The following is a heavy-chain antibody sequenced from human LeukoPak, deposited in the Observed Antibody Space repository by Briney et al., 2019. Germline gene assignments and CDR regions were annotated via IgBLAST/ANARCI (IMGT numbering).Heavy chain of an antibody. V-gene: IGHV1-18*01. D-gene: IGHD1-26*01. CDR1: GYTFTSYG. Sequence: ASGNVSCKASGYTFTSYGISWGRQAPGKGVEWRGWITAYNGNTNYAQKLQGRVTMTTDTSTSTAYMELRSLRSDDTAVYYCARGGPRELLLDYWGQGTLATVSS. CDR2: ITAYNGNT. CDR3: ARGGPRELLLDY. J-gene: IGHJ4*02.